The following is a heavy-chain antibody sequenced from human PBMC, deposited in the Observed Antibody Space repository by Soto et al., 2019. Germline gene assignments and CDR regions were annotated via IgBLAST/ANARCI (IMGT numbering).Heavy chain of an antibody. CDR3: ARDIESVTAKHFFYYYAMDV. J-gene: IGHJ6*02. CDR1: GFTFSNYG. CDR2: VSANNGHT. V-gene: IGHV1-18*01. D-gene: IGHD2-8*01. Sequence: ASVKVSCKASGFTFSNYGLNWVRQAPGQGLEWMGWVSANNGHTNYAQNLQGRVSMTTDTSTSTAYVELRGLTFDDTAVYYCARDIESVTAKHFFYYYAMDVWGQGTTVTVS.